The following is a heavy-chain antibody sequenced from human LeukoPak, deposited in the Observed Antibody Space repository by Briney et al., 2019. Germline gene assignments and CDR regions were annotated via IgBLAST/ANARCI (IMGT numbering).Heavy chain of an antibody. CDR3: ARGYDFWSGYWSHSDY. CDR2: ISSNGGST. CDR1: GFTFSSYA. D-gene: IGHD3-3*01. J-gene: IGHJ4*02. Sequence: GGTLRLSCAASGFTFSSYAMHWVRQAPGKGLEYVSAISSNGGSTYYANSVKGRFTISRDNSKNTLYLQMGSLRAEDMAVYYCARGYDFWSGYWSHSDYWGQGTLVTVSS. V-gene: IGHV3-64*01.